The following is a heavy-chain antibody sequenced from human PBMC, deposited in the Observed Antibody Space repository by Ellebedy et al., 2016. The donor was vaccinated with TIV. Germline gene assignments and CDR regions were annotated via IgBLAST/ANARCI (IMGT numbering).Heavy chain of an antibody. Sequence: ASVKVSCXASGYTFTSYDINWVRQATGQGLEWMGWMNPNSGNTGYAQKFQGRVTMTRNTSISTAYMELSSLRSEDTAVYYCARGTYYDFWSGYPYNWFDPWGQGTLVTVSS. J-gene: IGHJ5*02. CDR2: MNPNSGNT. D-gene: IGHD3-3*01. V-gene: IGHV1-8*01. CDR3: ARGTYYDFWSGYPYNWFDP. CDR1: GYTFTSYD.